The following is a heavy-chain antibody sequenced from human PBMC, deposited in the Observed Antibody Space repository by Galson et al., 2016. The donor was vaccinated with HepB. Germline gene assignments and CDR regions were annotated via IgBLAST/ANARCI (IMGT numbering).Heavy chain of an antibody. CDR2: ISASSSRI. D-gene: IGHD6-13*01. CDR3: ARDQQLDYYQYGLDV. J-gene: IGHJ6*02. V-gene: IGHV3-21*01. CDR1: GFTFRTYG. Sequence: SLRLSCAASGFTFRTYGMNWVRQAPGKGLEWVSFISASSSRIYYTDSVKGRFTISRDDAKNSLYLQMTSLRADDTAVYYCARDQQLDYYQYGLDVWGQGTTVSVSS.